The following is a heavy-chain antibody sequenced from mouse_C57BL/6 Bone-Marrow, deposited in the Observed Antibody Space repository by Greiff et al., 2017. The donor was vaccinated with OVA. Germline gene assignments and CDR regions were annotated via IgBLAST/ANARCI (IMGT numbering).Heavy chain of an antibody. Sequence: VQLQQSGAELVRPGASVKLSCTASGFNIKDDYMHWVKQRPEQGLEWIGWIDPENGDTEYASKFQGKATITADTSSNTAYLQLSSLTSEDTAVYDCTTLLGFAYWGQGTLVTVSA. CDR1: GFNIKDDY. J-gene: IGHJ3*01. CDR3: TTLLGFAY. CDR2: IDPENGDT. V-gene: IGHV14-4*01.